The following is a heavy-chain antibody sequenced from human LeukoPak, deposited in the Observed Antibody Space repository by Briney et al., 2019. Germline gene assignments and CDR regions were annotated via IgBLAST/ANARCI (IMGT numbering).Heavy chain of an antibody. CDR3: ARELISAAAGTVDY. J-gene: IGHJ4*02. V-gene: IGHV1-2*02. CDR2: INPNSGGT. Sequence: GASVKVSCKASGGTFSSYAISWVRQAPGQGLEWMGWINPNSGGTNYAQKFQGRVTMTRDTSISTAYMELSRLRSDDTAVYYCARELISAAAGTVDYWGQGTLVTVSS. CDR1: GGTFSSYA. D-gene: IGHD6-13*01.